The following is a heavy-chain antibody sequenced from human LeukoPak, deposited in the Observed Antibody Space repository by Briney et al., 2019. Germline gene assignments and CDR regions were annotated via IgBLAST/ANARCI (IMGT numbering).Heavy chain of an antibody. Sequence: GGSLRLACAASGFTFDDYGLSWVRQAPGKGLEWVSGINWNGDRTDYADSVKGRFTIFTDNARNSLYLQMNSLRAEDTALYYCAKEAGYSYNFFFVYWGQGTLVTVSS. CDR1: GFTFDDYG. J-gene: IGHJ4*02. V-gene: IGHV3-20*04. D-gene: IGHD5-18*01. CDR3: AKEAGYSYNFFFVY. CDR2: INWNGDRT.